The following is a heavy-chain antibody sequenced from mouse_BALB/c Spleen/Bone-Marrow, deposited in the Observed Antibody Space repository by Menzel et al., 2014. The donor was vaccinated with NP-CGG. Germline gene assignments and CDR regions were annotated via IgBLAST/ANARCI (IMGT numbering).Heavy chain of an antibody. CDR3: ARDRLGWLAY. CDR2: IRDTANGYTT. Sequence: EVQLVESGGGLVQPGGSLRLPCATSGFTFTDYYMSWVRQPPGKALEWLGLIRDTANGYTTEYIASVKGRFTISRDNSQSILYLQMNTLRAEDSATYFCARDRLGWLAYWGQGTPVTVSA. CDR1: GFTFTDYY. J-gene: IGHJ3*01. V-gene: IGHV7-3*02. D-gene: IGHD4-1*01.